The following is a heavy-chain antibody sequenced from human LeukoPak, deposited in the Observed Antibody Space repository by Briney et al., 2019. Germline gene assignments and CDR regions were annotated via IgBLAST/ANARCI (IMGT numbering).Heavy chain of an antibody. CDR1: GFTFTSYY. J-gene: IGHJ4*02. V-gene: IGHV1-46*01. CDR2: INPSGGST. CDR3: ARDPGNGDFDY. Sequence: GGSLRLSCAASGFTFTSYYMHWVRQAPGQGLEWMGIINPSGGSTSYAQKFQGRVTMTRDMSTSTVYMELSNLRSEDTAVYYCARDPGNGDFDYWGQGTLVTVSS. D-gene: IGHD2-8*01.